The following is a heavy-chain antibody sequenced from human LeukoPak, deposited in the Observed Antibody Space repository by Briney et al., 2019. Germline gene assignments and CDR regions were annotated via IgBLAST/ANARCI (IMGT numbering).Heavy chain of an antibody. J-gene: IGHJ4*02. CDR3: ARLSGSSLDY. CDR2: IWYDGSQK. Sequence: GRSLRLSCTASGLTFGDYAMSWVRQAPGKGLEWVALIWYDGSQKYYADSVKGRSTISRDNSKNMLYLQMNSLRDEDTAVYYCARLSGSSLDYWGQGTLVTVSS. D-gene: IGHD1-26*01. V-gene: IGHV3-33*01. CDR1: GLTFGDYA.